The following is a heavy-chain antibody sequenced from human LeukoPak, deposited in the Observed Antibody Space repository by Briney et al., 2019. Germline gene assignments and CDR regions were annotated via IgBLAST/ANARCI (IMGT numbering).Heavy chain of an antibody. Sequence: SGGSLRLSCAASGFTFSSSAMSWVRQAPGKGLEWVSGISVSGGSTYYADSVKGRFTISRDNSKNTVFLQMNSLRAEDTAVYYCAKEGKTRNWNYFQAKPVYWGQGTLVTVSS. V-gene: IGHV3-23*01. CDR2: ISVSGGST. CDR3: AKEGKTRNWNYFQAKPVY. D-gene: IGHD1-7*01. CDR1: GFTFSSSA. J-gene: IGHJ4*02.